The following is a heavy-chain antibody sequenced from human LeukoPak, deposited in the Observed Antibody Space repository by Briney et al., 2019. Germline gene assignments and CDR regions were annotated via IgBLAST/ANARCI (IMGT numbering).Heavy chain of an antibody. CDR1: GFTFSDYY. Sequence: GGSLRLSCAASGFTFSDYYMTWIRQAPGKGLEWVSAISGSGGSTYYADSVKGRFTISRDNSKNTLYLQMNSLRAEDTAVYYCAKGTYYDFWKPDDYWGQGTLVTVSS. J-gene: IGHJ4*02. CDR2: ISGSGGST. V-gene: IGHV3-23*01. CDR3: AKGTYYDFWKPDDY. D-gene: IGHD3-3*01.